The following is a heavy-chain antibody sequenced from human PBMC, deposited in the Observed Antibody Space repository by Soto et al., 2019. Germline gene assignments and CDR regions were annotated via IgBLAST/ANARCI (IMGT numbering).Heavy chain of an antibody. CDR2: INVGKGTT. J-gene: IGHJ6*02. CDR1: GYTFTSNS. CDR3: ARDLDYYYGMDV. Sequence: QVQLVQSGAEVKRPGASVKVSCKASGYTFTSNSIHWVRQAPGQRLEWMGWINVGKGTTKYAQNFQGRVSITRDTSASTAYVELGSLRSEDTAVYFCARDLDYYYGMDVWGRGTTVTVSS. V-gene: IGHV1-3*01.